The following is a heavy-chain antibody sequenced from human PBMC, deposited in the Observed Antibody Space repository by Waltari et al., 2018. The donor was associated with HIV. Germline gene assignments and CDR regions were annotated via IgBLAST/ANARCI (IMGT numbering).Heavy chain of an antibody. CDR2: IDPNSGGT. J-gene: IGHJ5*02. CDR3: ARDTPDAYYYDTSGYWS. V-gene: IGHV1-2*02. CDR1: GYTFTGYY. Sequence: QVQLVQSGAEVKKPGASVKVSCKASGYTFTGYYMHWVRQAPGQGLEWMGGIDPNSGGTNYAQKVQGRGTMTRDTSISTAYMELSRLRSDDTAVYYCARDTPDAYYYDTSGYWSWGQGTLVTVSS. D-gene: IGHD3-22*01.